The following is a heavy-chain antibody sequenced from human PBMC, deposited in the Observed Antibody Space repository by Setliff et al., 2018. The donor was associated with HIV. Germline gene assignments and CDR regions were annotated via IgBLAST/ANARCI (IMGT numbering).Heavy chain of an antibody. CDR1: GFIFSKYA. CDR3: ARESYYDSSGPLFH. CDR2: ISGSGGST. V-gene: IGHV3-23*01. D-gene: IGHD3-22*01. J-gene: IGHJ4*02. Sequence: PGGSMRLSCAASGFIFSKYAMSWVRQAPGKGLEWVSSISGSGGSTYYADSVKGRFTISRDNAKNSLYLQMNSLRAEDTAVYYCARESYYDSSGPLFHWGQGTLVTVSS.